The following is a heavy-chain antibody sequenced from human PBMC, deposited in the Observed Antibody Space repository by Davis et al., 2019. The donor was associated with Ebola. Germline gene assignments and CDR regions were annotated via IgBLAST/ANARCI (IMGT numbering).Heavy chain of an antibody. CDR1: GGTFSTYA. D-gene: IGHD5-18*01. J-gene: IGHJ4*02. CDR2: IIPMLGIP. V-gene: IGHV1-69*04. CDR3: ARDLGTAMATE. Sequence: SVKVSCKASGGTFSTYAIYWVRQAPGQGLEWMGRIIPMLGIPNYAQRFQGRVTITADKSTSTAYMELSSLRSEDTAMYYCARDLGTAMATEWGQGTLVTVSS.